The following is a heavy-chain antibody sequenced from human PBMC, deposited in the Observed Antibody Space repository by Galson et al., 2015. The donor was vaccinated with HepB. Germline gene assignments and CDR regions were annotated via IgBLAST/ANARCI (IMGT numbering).Heavy chain of an antibody. CDR1: GFTFSSYA. CDR2: FSGSCGST. CDR3: AKVGYTISWHPRGEY. D-gene: IGHD6-13*01. Sequence: SLRLSCAASGFTFSSYAMSWVRQAPGKGMEWVSGFSGSCGSTYYADSVKGRFTISRDNFKNTLYLRMNSLRAEDTAVYYCAKVGYTISWHPRGEYWGKGTLVTVSS. V-gene: IGHV3-23*01. J-gene: IGHJ4*02.